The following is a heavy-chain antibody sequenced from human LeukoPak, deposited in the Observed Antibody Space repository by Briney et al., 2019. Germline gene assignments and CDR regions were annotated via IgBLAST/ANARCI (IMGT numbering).Heavy chain of an antibody. CDR1: GSTFSSYS. J-gene: IGHJ4*02. CDR2: ISYDGSIK. CDR3: ARGIIAAVGLAFDY. D-gene: IGHD6-13*01. Sequence: GGSLRLSCAASGSTFSSYSMNWVRQAPGKGLEWVAVISYDGSIKYYADSVKGRFTISRDNSRNTLYSRNTLYLQMDSLRADDTAVYYCARGIIAAVGLAFDYWGQGTLVTVSS. V-gene: IGHV3-30*03.